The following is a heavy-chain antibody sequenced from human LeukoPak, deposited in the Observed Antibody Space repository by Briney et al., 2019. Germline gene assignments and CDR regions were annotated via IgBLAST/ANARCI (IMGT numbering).Heavy chain of an antibody. J-gene: IGHJ4*02. CDR2: IIPIFGTA. V-gene: IGHV1-69*05. Sequence: GASVKVPCKASGGTFSSYAISWVRQAPGQGLEWMGGIIPIFGTANYAQKFQGRVTITTDESTSTAYMELSSLRSEDTAVYYCARGPLYYDSSGYYYAFDYWGQGTLVTVSS. CDR1: GGTFSSYA. D-gene: IGHD3-22*01. CDR3: ARGPLYYDSSGYYYAFDY.